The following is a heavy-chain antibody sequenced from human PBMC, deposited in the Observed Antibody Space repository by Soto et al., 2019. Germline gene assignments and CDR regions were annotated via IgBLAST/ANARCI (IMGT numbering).Heavy chain of an antibody. Sequence: GGSLRLSCAASGFTFSSYWMSWVRQAPGKGLEWVANIKQDGSEKYYVDSVKGRFTISRDNAKNSLYLQMNSLRAEDTAVYYCARALGYCSSTSCYSASYYYYYMDVWGKGTTVTVSS. J-gene: IGHJ6*03. D-gene: IGHD2-2*01. CDR1: GFTFSSYW. CDR3: ARALGYCSSTSCYSASYYYYYMDV. V-gene: IGHV3-7*01. CDR2: IKQDGSEK.